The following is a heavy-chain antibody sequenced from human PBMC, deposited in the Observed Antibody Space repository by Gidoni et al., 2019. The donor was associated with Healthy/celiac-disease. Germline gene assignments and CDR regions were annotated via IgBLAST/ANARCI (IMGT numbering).Heavy chain of an antibody. CDR3: ARGLMYCSGGSCYSDYYYGMDV. CDR2: IWYDGSNK. Sequence: QVQLVESGGGVVQPGRSLRLSCAASGFTFSSYGMHWVRQAPGKGLEWVAVIWYDGSNKYYADSVKGRFTISRDNSKNTLYLQMNSLRAEDTAVYYCARGLMYCSGGSCYSDYYYGMDVWGQGTTVTVSS. V-gene: IGHV3-33*01. J-gene: IGHJ6*02. CDR1: GFTFSSYG. D-gene: IGHD2-15*01.